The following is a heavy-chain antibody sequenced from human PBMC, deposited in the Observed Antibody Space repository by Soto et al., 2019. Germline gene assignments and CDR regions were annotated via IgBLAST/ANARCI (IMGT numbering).Heavy chain of an antibody. J-gene: IGHJ4*02. CDR1: GFSFIDNY. Sequence: GGSLRLSWIDSGFSFIDNYMTWVRRTPWTGLEWGGFIRTEANVGTAEQTTSVKGRITVSREDSKGIMHLQMNSLRAEDTAVYYCARAPPGYSSSWYSALREFDYWGQGTLVTVSS. CDR3: ARAPPGYSSSWYSALREFDY. D-gene: IGHD6-13*01. V-gene: IGHV3-49*04. CDR2: IRTEANVGTA.